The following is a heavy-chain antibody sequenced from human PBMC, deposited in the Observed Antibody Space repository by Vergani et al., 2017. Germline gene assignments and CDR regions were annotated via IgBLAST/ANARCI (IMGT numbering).Heavy chain of an antibody. CDR3: AKERRGVAGMDV. Sequence: QVQLVESGGGVVQPGGSLRLSCAASGFTFSSFAMHWVRQAPGKGLAWVAFIRYDGSNKNYADSVKGRFTISRDNSKNTLYLQMNSLRVEDTAVYNCAKERRGVAGMDVWGQGTTVTVSS. V-gene: IGHV3-30*02. CDR2: IRYDGSNK. CDR1: GFTFSSFA. D-gene: IGHD3-10*01. J-gene: IGHJ6*02.